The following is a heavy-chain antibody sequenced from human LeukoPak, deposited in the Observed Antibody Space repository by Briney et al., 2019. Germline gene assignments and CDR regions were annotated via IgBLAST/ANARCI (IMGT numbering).Heavy chain of an antibody. CDR2: IYYSGST. CDR3: ARHDGSSWYYAFDV. V-gene: IGHV4-59*08. J-gene: IGHJ3*01. CDR1: GGSISSYY. D-gene: IGHD6-13*01. Sequence: SETLSLTCTVSGGSISSYYWSWIRQPPGKGLEWIGYIYYSGSTNYNPSLKSRVTISLDTFKNQFSLKLSSVTAADTAVYYCARHDGSSWYYAFDVWGQGTMVTVSS.